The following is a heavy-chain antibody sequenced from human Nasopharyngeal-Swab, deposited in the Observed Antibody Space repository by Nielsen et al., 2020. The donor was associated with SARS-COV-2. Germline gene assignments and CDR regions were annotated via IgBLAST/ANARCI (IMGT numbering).Heavy chain of an antibody. J-gene: IGHJ6*02. CDR1: GDSVSSNSAA. CDR2: TYYRSKWYS. D-gene: IGHD6-19*01. CDR3: ARGTYSSGWYTNNFYYGMDV. Sequence: QTLSLTSAISGDSVSSNSAAWNWIRQSPSRGLEWLGRTYYRSKWYSDYPVSVKSRITINPDTSKNQFSLQLNSVTPEDTAVYYCARGTYSSGWYTNNFYYGMDVWGQGTTVTVSS. V-gene: IGHV6-1*01.